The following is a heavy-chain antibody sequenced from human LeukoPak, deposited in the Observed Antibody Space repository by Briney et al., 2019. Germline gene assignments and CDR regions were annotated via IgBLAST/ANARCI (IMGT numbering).Heavy chain of an antibody. Sequence: GASVKVSCKASGYTFTSYDINWVRQATGQGLEWMGWMNPNSGNTGYAQKFQGRVTMTRNTSISTAYMELSSLRSEDTAVYYCARGYYHSSGYSVNFDYWGQGTLVTVYS. CDR2: MNPNSGNT. J-gene: IGHJ4*02. D-gene: IGHD3-22*01. CDR3: ARGYYHSSGYSVNFDY. CDR1: GYTFTSYD. V-gene: IGHV1-8*01.